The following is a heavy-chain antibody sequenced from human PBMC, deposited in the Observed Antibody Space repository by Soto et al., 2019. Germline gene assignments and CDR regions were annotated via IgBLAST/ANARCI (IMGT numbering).Heavy chain of an antibody. V-gene: IGHV4-39*01. J-gene: IGHJ6*02. Sequence: SETLSLTCTVSGGSISSSSYYWGWIRQPPGKGLEWIGSIYYSGSTYYNPSLKSRVTISVDPSKNQFSLKLSSVTAADTAVYYCARRGSSSWYGMDVWGQGTTVTVSS. CDR3: ARRGSSSWYGMDV. CDR1: GGSISSSSYY. D-gene: IGHD6-13*01. CDR2: IYYSGST.